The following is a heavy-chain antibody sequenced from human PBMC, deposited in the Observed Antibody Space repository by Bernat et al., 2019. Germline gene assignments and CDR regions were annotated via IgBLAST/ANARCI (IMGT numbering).Heavy chain of an antibody. J-gene: IGHJ3*02. CDR2: SYYSGRA. CDR1: GGSISSSSYD. D-gene: IGHD3-16*02. V-gene: IGHV4-39*01. Sequence: QLQLQESGPGLVKPSETLSLTCTVSGGSISSSSYDWGWIRQPPGKGLEGIGSSYYSGRAYYNPSLTSRVTISVDTSKNQFSLTLSYVTAADRPVYYCARREDDYVWGSYRSYAFDIWGQGTMVTVSS. CDR3: ARREDDYVWGSYRSYAFDI.